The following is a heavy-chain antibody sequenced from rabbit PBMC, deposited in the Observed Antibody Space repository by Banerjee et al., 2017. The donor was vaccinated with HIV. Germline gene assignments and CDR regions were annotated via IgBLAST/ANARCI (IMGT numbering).Heavy chain of an antibody. CDR2: LYVGSTGST. D-gene: IGHD4-2*01. CDR1: GFSASTYY. Sequence: QSLEESGGDLVKPGASLTLTCTASGFSASTYYICWVRQAPGKGLEWITCLYVGSTGSTYYASWAKGRFTISKTSSTTVTLQMTSLTAADTATYFCGRGYGGSRYVLQLWGPGTLVTVS. J-gene: IGHJ4*01. CDR3: GRGYGGSRYVLQL. V-gene: IGHV1S40*01.